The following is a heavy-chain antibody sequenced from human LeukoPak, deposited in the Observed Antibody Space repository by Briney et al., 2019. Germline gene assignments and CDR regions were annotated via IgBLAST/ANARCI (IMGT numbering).Heavy chain of an antibody. CDR3: ARETSFRDCSSTSCYYYYYMDV. V-gene: IGHV3-7*01. Sequence: GGSLRLSCAASGFTFSSYWMSWVRQAPGKGLEWVARINQDGSEKYYVDSVKGRFTISRDNAKNSLHLQMNSLRAEDTAVYFCARETSFRDCSSTSCYYYYYMDVWGKGTTVTVSS. J-gene: IGHJ6*03. CDR1: GFTFSSYW. CDR2: INQDGSEK. D-gene: IGHD2-2*01.